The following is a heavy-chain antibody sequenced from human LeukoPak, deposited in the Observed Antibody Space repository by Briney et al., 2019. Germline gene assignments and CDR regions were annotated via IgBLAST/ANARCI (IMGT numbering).Heavy chain of an antibody. CDR1: GFTFSSYS. CDR3: ARDHMVRDDAFDI. D-gene: IGHD3-10*01. Sequence: GGSLRLSCAASGFTFSSYSMNWVRQAPGKGLEWVSSISSSSYIYYADSVKGRFTISRDNAKNSLYLQMNSLRAEDMAVYYCARDHMVRDDAFDIWGQGTMVTVSS. J-gene: IGHJ3*02. V-gene: IGHV3-21*01. CDR2: ISSSSYI.